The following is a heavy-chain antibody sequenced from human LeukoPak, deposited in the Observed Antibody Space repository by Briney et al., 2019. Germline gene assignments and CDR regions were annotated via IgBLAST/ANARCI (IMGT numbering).Heavy chain of an antibody. J-gene: IGHJ4*02. CDR1: GFTFSSYA. D-gene: IGHD3-10*01. CDR2: ISGSGGST. CDR3: AKHYYGSGSYDY. V-gene: IGHV3-23*01. Sequence: GGSLRLSCAASGFTFSSYAMSWVRQAPGKGLEWVSAISGSGGSTYYADSVKGRFTISRDNSNNTLYLQMNSLRAEDTAVYYCAKHYYGSGSYDYWGQGTLVTVSS.